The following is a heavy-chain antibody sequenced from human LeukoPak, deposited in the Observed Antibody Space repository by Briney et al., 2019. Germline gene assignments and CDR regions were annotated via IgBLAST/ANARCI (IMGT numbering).Heavy chain of an antibody. D-gene: IGHD3-9*01. CDR3: AREARYYDILTGYYLFYFDY. CDR2: IIPIFGTA. J-gene: IGHJ4*02. CDR1: GGTFSSYA. V-gene: IGHV1-69*13. Sequence: SVKVSCKASGGTFSSYAISWVRQAPGLGLEWMGGIIPIFGTANYAQKFQGRVTIIADESTSTAYMELSSLRSEDTAVYYCAREARYYDILTGYYLFYFDYWGQGTLVTVSS.